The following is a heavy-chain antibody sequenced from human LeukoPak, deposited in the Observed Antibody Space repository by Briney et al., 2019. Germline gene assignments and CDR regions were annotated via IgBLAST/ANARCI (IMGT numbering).Heavy chain of an antibody. D-gene: IGHD1-26*01. V-gene: IGHV3-23*01. J-gene: IGHJ3*02. Sequence: GGSLRLSCAASGFTFSSYAMSWVRQAPGKGLEWVSAISGSGGSTYYADSVKGRFTISRDNSKNTLYLQMNSLRAEDTAVYYCARDPGDIVGAADAFDIWGQGTMVTVSS. CDR3: ARDPGDIVGAADAFDI. CDR1: GFTFSSYA. CDR2: ISGSGGST.